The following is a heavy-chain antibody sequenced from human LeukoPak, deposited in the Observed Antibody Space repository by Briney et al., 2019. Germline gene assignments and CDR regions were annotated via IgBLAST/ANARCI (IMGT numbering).Heavy chain of an antibody. J-gene: IGHJ4*02. CDR3: AKSTEQPNFDY. CDR2: ISGSGGST. Sequence: GGSLRLSCAASGFTFYTYAMSWVRQAPGKGLEWVSAISGSGGSTYYADSVKGRFTISRDNSKNTLYLQMNSLRAEDTAVYYCAKSTEQPNFDYWGQGTLVTVSS. D-gene: IGHD6-13*01. CDR1: GFTFYTYA. V-gene: IGHV3-23*01.